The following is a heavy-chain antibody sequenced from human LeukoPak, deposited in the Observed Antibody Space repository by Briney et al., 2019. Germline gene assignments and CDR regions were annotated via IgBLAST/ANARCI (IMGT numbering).Heavy chain of an antibody. J-gene: IGHJ4*02. D-gene: IGHD3-3*01. CDR2: ISSSGSTI. CDR3: ARVYYDFRSGYSNNFDY. Sequence: PGGSLRLSCAASGFTFSDYYMSWIRQAPGKGLEWVSYISSSGSTIYYADSVKGRFTISRDDAKNSLYLQMNSLRAEDTAVYYCARVYYDFRSGYSNNFDYWGQGTLVTVSS. V-gene: IGHV3-11*04. CDR1: GFTFSDYY.